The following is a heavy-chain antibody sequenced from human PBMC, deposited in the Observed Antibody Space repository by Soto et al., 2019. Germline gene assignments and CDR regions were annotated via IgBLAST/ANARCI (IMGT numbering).Heavy chain of an antibody. CDR2: TYYRSKWYS. D-gene: IGHD1-1*01. J-gene: IGHJ6*03. CDR3: ARGSWDDVSGHYYMDV. V-gene: IGHV6-1*01. Sequence: QTLSLTCDISGDSVSSNSAAWNWIRQNPSRGLEWLGRTYYRSKWYSNYAISVKSRVTVNPDTFKNQFSLQLNSVTPEDTAVYYCARGSWDDVSGHYYMDVWGKGTTVTVSS. CDR1: GDSVSSNSAA.